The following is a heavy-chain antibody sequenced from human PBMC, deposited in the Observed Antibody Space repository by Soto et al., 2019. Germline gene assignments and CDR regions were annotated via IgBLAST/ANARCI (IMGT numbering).Heavy chain of an antibody. D-gene: IGHD6-19*01. V-gene: IGHV3-30-3*01. CDR3: ARGEWRQAVAGYTGDY. Sequence: VGSLRLSCAASGFTFSSYAMHGVRQAPGKGLEWVAVISYDGSNKYYADSVKGRFTISRDNSKNTLYLQMNSLIAEDTAVYYCARGEWRQAVAGYTGDYWGQGTLVTVSS. CDR2: ISYDGSNK. CDR1: GFTFSSYA. J-gene: IGHJ4*02.